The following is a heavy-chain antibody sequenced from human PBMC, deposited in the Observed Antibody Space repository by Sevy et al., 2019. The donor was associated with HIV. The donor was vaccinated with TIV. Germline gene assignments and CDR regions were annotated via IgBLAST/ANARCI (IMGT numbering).Heavy chain of an antibody. J-gene: IGHJ4*02. CDR2: IHYSGTT. Sequence: SETLSLTCSVSGGSISSSSYYWGWLRQPPGKGLEWIASIHYSGTTYYSPSLMSRLTTSIDTSKNQFSRKVSFVTAADSAVYYCARGVGAPDYWGQGTLVTVSS. CDR1: GGSISSSSYY. CDR3: ARGVGAPDY. V-gene: IGHV4-39*01. D-gene: IGHD1-26*01.